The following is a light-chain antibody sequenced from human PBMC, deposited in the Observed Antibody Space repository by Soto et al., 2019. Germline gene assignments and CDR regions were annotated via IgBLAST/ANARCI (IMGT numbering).Light chain of an antibody. CDR3: SSYTSSSTLGV. Sequence: QSVLTQPASVSGSPGQSITISCTGTSSDVGGYNYVSWYQQHPGKAPKLMIYDVSNRTSGVSNRFSGSKSGNTASLTISGLQAEYEADYYCSSYTSSSTLGVFGGGTKLTVL. V-gene: IGLV2-14*01. J-gene: IGLJ2*01. CDR2: DVS. CDR1: SSDVGGYNY.